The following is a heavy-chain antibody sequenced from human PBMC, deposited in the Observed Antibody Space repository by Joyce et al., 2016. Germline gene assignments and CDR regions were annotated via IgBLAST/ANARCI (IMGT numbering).Heavy chain of an antibody. D-gene: IGHD1-26*01. CDR3: AKVGLSTFDS. Sequence: EVQLLESGGGLVQPGGSLRLSCAASGFTFNTYAMSWVRQAPGKGLEWVSSISGSGDRTHSADSVKGRFTISRDNSKSTLYLQTNSLRAEDTAVYYCAKVGLSTFDSWGQGTLVTVS. CDR1: GFTFNTYA. CDR2: ISGSGDRT. V-gene: IGHV3-23*01. J-gene: IGHJ4*02.